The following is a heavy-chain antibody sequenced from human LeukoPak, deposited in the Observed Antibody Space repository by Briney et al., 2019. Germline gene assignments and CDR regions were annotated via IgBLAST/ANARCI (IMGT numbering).Heavy chain of an antibody. D-gene: IGHD3-22*01. J-gene: IGHJ4*02. CDR3: AKVDQTYYYDSSGYDY. CDR1: GFTFDDYA. V-gene: IGHV3-9*01. CDR2: ISWNSGSI. Sequence: PGGSLRLSCAASGFTFDDYAMHWVRQAPGKGLEWVSGISWNSGSIGYADSVKGRFTISRDNSKNTLYLQMNSLRAEDTAVYYCAKVDQTYYYDSSGYDYWGQGTLVTVSS.